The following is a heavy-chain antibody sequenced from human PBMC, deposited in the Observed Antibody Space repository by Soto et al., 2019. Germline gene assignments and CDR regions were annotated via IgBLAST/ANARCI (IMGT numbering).Heavy chain of an antibody. CDR2: IWYDGSNK. D-gene: IGHD3-3*01. Sequence: GGSLRLSCAASGFTFSSYGMHWVRQAPGKGLEWVAVIWYDGSNKYYADSVKGRFTISRDNSKNTLYLQMNSLRAEDTAVYYCARGDEYYDFWSGYYPDFDYWGQGTLVTVSS. J-gene: IGHJ4*02. CDR3: ARGDEYYDFWSGYYPDFDY. CDR1: GFTFSSYG. V-gene: IGHV3-33*01.